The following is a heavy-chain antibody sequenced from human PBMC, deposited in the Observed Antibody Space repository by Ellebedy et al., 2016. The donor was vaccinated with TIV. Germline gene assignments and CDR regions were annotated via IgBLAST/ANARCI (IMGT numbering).Heavy chain of an antibody. CDR1: GFNVRDND. V-gene: IGHV3-66*01. Sequence: PGGSLRLSCAASGFNVRDNDMSRVRQAPGQGLEWVSVLYGGDGERTYYADSVKDRFTIARDDAKNTLYLQMNRLRVDDTAVYYCGRDWPHLDLWGQGTLVTVSS. CDR3: GRDWPHLDL. CDR2: LYGGDGERT. J-gene: IGHJ5*02.